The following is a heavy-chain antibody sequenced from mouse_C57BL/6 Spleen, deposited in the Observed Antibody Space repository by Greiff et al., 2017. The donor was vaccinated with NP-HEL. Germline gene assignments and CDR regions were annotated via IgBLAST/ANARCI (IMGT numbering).Heavy chain of an antibody. V-gene: IGHV1-52*01. CDR2: IDPSDSET. CDR1: GYTFTSYW. CDR3: ARGSGYYGY. J-gene: IGHJ2*01. D-gene: IGHD1-1*01. Sequence: QVQLQQSGAELVRPGSSVKLSCKASGYTFTSYWMHWVKQRPIQGLEWIGNIDPSDSETHYNQKFKDKATLTVDKSSSTAYMQLSSLTSEDSAVYYCARGSGYYGYWGQGTTLTVSS.